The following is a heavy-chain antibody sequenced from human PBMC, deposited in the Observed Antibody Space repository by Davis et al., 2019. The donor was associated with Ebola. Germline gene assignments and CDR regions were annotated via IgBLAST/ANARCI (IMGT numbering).Heavy chain of an antibody. CDR3: ARDGLYGGKLSYYMDV. Sequence: ASVKVSCKASGYTFTGYYMHWVRQAPGQGLEWMGWINPNSGGTNYAQKFQGWVTMTRDTSISTAYMELSRLRSDDTAVYYCARDGLYGGKLSYYMDVWGKGTTVTVSS. D-gene: IGHD4-23*01. CDR2: INPNSGGT. J-gene: IGHJ6*03. V-gene: IGHV1-2*04. CDR1: GYTFTGYY.